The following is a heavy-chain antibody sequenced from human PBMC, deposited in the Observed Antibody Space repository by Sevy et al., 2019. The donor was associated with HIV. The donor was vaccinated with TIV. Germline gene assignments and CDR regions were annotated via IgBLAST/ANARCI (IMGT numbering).Heavy chain of an antibody. CDR3: ARPIAVAGIYFDY. CDR2: IKQDGSEK. V-gene: IGHV3-7*03. CDR1: GFTFSSYW. Sequence: GGSLRLSCAASGFTFSSYWMSWVRQAPGKGLEWVANIKQDGSEKYYVDSVKGRFTISRDNAKNSLYLQMNSLRAEDTAVYYCARPIAVAGIYFDYWGQGTLVTDSS. D-gene: IGHD6-19*01. J-gene: IGHJ4*02.